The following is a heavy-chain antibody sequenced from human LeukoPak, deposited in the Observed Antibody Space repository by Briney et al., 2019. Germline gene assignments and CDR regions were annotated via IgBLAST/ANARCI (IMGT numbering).Heavy chain of an antibody. J-gene: IGHJ4*01. CDR1: GFTFTNNF. CDR3: VREGFYFFDF. Sequence: GGSLRLSCAASGFTFTNNFMSWVRPAPGKGLEWVANIKQDGSETTYADSVRGRFTIFRDNAKDSVYLQMNSLRAEHSATYYCVREGFYFFDFWGQGNLVSVSS. CDR2: IKQDGSET. V-gene: IGHV3-7*01.